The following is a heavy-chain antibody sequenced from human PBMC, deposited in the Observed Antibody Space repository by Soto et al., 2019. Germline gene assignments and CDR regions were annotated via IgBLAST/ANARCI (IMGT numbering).Heavy chain of an antibody. D-gene: IGHD6-13*01. J-gene: IGHJ6*02. V-gene: IGHV4-61*01. Sequence: SETLSLPCTVSGGSVSSGSYYWSWIRQPTGKGLEWIGYLYYSGSTNYNPSLKSRVTISVDTSKNQFSLKRSSVTAADTAVYYCARGRVIAADYYGMDVWGQGTTVTVSS. CDR2: LYYSGST. CDR3: ARGRVIAADYYGMDV. CDR1: GGSVSSGSYY.